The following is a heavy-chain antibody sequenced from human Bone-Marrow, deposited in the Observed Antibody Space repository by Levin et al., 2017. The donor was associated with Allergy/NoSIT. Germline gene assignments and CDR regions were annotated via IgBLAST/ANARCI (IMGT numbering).Heavy chain of an antibody. CDR2: SNSDGRTT. CDR3: AREDVAASGYFDY. J-gene: IGHJ4*01. Sequence: PSETLSLTCAASGFTFSSYWMHWVRQAPGKGLVWVSRSNSDGRTTSYADSVKGRFTISRDNAKNTLYLQMNSLRAEDTAVYYCAREDVAASGYFDYWGHGTLVTVSS. CDR1: GFTFSSYW. V-gene: IGHV3-74*01. D-gene: IGHD6-13*01.